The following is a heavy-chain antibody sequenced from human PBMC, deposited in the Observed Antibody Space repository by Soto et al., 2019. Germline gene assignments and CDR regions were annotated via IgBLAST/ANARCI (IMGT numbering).Heavy chain of an antibody. J-gene: IGHJ4*02. CDR3: RGELYGDYVVDY. CDR1: GFTFSSYA. Sequence: GGSLRLSCAASGFTFSSYAMSWVRQAPGKGLEWVSAISGSGGSTYYADSVKGRFTISRDNSKNTLYLQMNSLRAEDTAVYYCRGELYGDYVVDYWGQGTLVTVSS. D-gene: IGHD4-17*01. V-gene: IGHV3-23*01. CDR2: ISGSGGST.